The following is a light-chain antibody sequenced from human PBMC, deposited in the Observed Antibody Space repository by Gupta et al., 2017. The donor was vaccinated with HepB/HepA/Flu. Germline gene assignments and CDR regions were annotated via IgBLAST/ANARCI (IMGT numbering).Light chain of an antibody. CDR3: NSRDSSGNP. CDR1: SLRSYY. Sequence: SSELTQDPAVSVALGQTVRITCQGDSLRSYYASWYQQKPGQAPVLVIYGKSNRPSGIPDRFSGSSSGNTASLTITGAQAEDEADYYCNSRDSSGNPFGGGTKLTVL. J-gene: IGLJ2*01. V-gene: IGLV3-19*01. CDR2: GKS.